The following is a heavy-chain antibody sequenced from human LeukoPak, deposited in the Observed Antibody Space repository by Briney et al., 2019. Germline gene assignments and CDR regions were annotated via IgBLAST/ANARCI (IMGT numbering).Heavy chain of an antibody. J-gene: IGHJ4*02. Sequence: SETLSLTCAVYGGSCSGYYWSWIRQPPGKGLEWIGEINHSGSTNYNPSLKSRVTISVDTSKNQFSLKLSSVTAADTAVYYCARAPRHKYYYDSSGYHYFDYWGQGTLVTVSS. CDR2: INHSGST. CDR3: ARAPRHKYYYDSSGYHYFDY. V-gene: IGHV4-34*01. D-gene: IGHD3-22*01. CDR1: GGSCSGYY.